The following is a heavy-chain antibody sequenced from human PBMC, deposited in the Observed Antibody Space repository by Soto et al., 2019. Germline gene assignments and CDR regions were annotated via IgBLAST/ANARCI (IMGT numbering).Heavy chain of an antibody. CDR2: IYYSGST. CDR3: ARVTLWFGESVASFYFDY. CDR1: GGSISSGGYY. V-gene: IGHV4-31*03. Sequence: QVQLQESGPGLVKPSQTLSLTCTVSGGSISSGGYYWSWIRQHPGKGLEWIGYIYYSGSTYYNPSLKSRVTLSVDTSKNQFSLKLSSVTAADTAVYYCARVTLWFGESVASFYFDYWGQGTLVTVSS. J-gene: IGHJ4*02. D-gene: IGHD3-10*01.